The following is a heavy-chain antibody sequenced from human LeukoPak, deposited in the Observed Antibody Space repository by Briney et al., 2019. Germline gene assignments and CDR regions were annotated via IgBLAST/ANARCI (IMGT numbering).Heavy chain of an antibody. CDR3: ARDRDTAMGL. Sequence: GGSLRLSCAASGFTFSNYAMHWVRQAPGKGLEWVAIISYDGNDKYYIDSVKGRFTISRDKSKNTLYLQMNSLRAEDTAVYYCARDRDTAMGLWGQGTLVTVSS. CDR2: ISYDGNDK. CDR1: GFTFSNYA. D-gene: IGHD5-18*01. J-gene: IGHJ4*02. V-gene: IGHV3-30-3*01.